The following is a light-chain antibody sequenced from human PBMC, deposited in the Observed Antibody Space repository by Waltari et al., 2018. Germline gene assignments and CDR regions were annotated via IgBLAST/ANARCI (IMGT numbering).Light chain of an antibody. J-gene: IGLJ2*01. V-gene: IGLV1-44*01. CDR2: STN. Sequence: QSMLTQPPSASGTPGQRVPIPCSGSSSNIGSNYVYWYQQLPGTAPKLLIYSTNRRPSGVPDRFSGSKSGTSASLAISRLQSEDEADYYCATWDDSLNAVVFGGGTKLTVL. CDR3: ATWDDSLNAVV. CDR1: SSNIGSNY.